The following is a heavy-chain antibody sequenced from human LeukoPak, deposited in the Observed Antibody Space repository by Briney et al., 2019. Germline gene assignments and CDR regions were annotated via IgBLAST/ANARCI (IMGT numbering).Heavy chain of an antibody. V-gene: IGHV3-9*01. CDR3: AKDSHSSGWYSDY. J-gene: IGHJ4*02. CDR1: GFTFDDYA. D-gene: IGHD6-19*01. Sequence: GGSLRLSCAASGFTFDDYAMHWVRPAPGEGLEWVSGISWNSGSIGYADSVKGRFTISRDNAKNSLYLQMNSLRAEDTALYYCAKDSHSSGWYSDYWGQGTLVTVSS. CDR2: ISWNSGSI.